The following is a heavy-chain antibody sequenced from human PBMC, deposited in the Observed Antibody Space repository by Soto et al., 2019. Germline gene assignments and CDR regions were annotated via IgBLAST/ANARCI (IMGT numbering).Heavy chain of an antibody. Sequence: SVKVSCKASGGTFSSYAISWVRQAPGQGLEWMGGIIPIFGTANYAQKFQGRVTITADESTSTAYMELSSLRSEDTAVYYCASGDIVVVPAAIFDYYYGMDVWGQGTTVTVSS. CDR2: IIPIFGTA. J-gene: IGHJ6*02. V-gene: IGHV1-69*13. D-gene: IGHD2-2*02. CDR1: GGTFSSYA. CDR3: ASGDIVVVPAAIFDYYYGMDV.